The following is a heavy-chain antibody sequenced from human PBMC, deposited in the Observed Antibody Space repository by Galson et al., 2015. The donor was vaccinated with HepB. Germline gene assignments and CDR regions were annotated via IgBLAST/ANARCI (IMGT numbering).Heavy chain of an antibody. Sequence: SLRLSCAASGFTFSSYAMSWVRQAPGKGLEWVSAISGSGGSTYYADSVKGRFTISRDNSKNTLYLQMNSLRAEDTAVYYCAKGVSSLPHIVVVTAVLFDYWGQGTLVTVSS. CDR2: ISGSGGST. CDR1: GFTFSSYA. D-gene: IGHD2-21*02. J-gene: IGHJ4*02. V-gene: IGHV3-23*01. CDR3: AKGVSSLPHIVVVTAVLFDY.